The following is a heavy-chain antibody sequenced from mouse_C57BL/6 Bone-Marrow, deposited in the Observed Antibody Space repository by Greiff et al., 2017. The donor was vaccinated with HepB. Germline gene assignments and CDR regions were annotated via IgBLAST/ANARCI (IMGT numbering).Heavy chain of an antibody. D-gene: IGHD2-2*01. J-gene: IGHJ1*03. V-gene: IGHV2-2*01. CDR2: IGSGGST. Sequence: VKLQESGPGLVQPSQSLSITCTVSGFSLTSYGVHWVRQSPGKGLEWLGVIGSGGSTDYNAAFISRLSSSKDNSKSQVFFKMNSLQADDTAIYYCARTSSTMVTTRYFDVWGTGTTVTVSS. CDR1: GFSLTSYG. CDR3: ARTSSTMVTTRYFDV.